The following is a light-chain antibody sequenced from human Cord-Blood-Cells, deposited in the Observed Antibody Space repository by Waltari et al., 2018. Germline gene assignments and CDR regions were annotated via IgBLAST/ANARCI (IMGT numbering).Light chain of an antibody. V-gene: IGKV1-39*01. J-gene: IGKJ4*01. Sequence: DIQMTQSPSSLSASVGDRVTITCRASQSISSYLNWYQQKPGKAPKLLIYAASSLQSVVPSRFSGSGSGTVFTLTISSLQPEDFATYYCQQSYSTPLTFGGGTKVEIK. CDR2: AAS. CDR1: QSISSY. CDR3: QQSYSTPLT.